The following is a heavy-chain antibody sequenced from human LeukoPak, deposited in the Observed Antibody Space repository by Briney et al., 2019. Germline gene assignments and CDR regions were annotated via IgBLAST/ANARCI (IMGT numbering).Heavy chain of an antibody. CDR3: ARGPFFPGYTSRLYYFDY. CDR2: IYHSGST. D-gene: IGHD6-13*01. J-gene: IGHJ4*02. Sequence: SGTLSLTCAVSGGSISSSNWWSWVRQPPGKGLEWIGEIYHSGSTNYNPSLKSRVTISVDTSKKQFYLKLTSVTAADTAVYYCARGPFFPGYTSRLYYFDYWSQGTLVTVSS. V-gene: IGHV4-4*02. CDR1: GGSISSSNW.